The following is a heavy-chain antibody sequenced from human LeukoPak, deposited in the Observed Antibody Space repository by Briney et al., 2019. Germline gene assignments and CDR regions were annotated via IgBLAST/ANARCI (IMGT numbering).Heavy chain of an antibody. D-gene: IGHD3-22*01. CDR1: GYTFTGYY. J-gene: IGHJ4*02. Sequence: ASVKVSCKASGYTFTGYYMHWVRQAPGQGLEWMGWINPNSGGTNYAQKFQGRVTMTRDMSISTAYMELSRLRSDDTAVYYCARPYYYDSSGQRYFDYWGQGTLVTVSS. CDR2: INPNSGGT. V-gene: IGHV1-2*02. CDR3: ARPYYYDSSGQRYFDY.